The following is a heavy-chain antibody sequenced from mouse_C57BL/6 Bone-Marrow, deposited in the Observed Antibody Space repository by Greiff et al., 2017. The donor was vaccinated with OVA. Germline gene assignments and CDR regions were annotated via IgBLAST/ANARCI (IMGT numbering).Heavy chain of an antibody. CDR3: ARYHDDYDVSVLYAMDY. J-gene: IGHJ4*01. V-gene: IGHV1-55*01. D-gene: IGHD2-4*01. Sequence: QVQLQQPGAELVKPGASVKMSCKASGYTFTSYWITWVKQRPGQGLEWIGDIYPGSGSTNYNEKFKSRATLHVDKSSSTAYMQLISLTSEDSAFYYCARYHDDYDVSVLYAMDYWGQGTSVTVSS. CDR1: GYTFTSYW. CDR2: IYPGSGST.